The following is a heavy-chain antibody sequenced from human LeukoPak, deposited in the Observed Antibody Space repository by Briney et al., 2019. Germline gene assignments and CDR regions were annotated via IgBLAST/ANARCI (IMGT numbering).Heavy chain of an antibody. CDR3: ARRSRAVAGIPGPFDY. CDR2: IYYSGST. Sequence: SETLSLTCTVSGGSISSYYWSWIRQPPGKGLEWIGYIYYSGSTNYNPSLKSRVTISVDTSKNQFSLKLSSVTAADTAVYYCARRSRAVAGIPGPFDYWGQGTLVTVSS. V-gene: IGHV4-59*01. CDR1: GGSISSYY. J-gene: IGHJ4*02. D-gene: IGHD6-19*01.